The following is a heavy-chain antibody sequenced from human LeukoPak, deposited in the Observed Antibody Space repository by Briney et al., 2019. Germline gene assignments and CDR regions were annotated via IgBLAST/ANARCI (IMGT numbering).Heavy chain of an antibody. CDR2: IYPGDSDT. CDR3: ARQCSSRCLDHDAFDI. V-gene: IGHV5-51*01. CDR1: GYSFTNYW. D-gene: IGHD2-2*01. J-gene: IGHJ3*02. Sequence: GESLKISCKGSGYSFTNYWIGWVRQMPGKGLEWMGIIYPGDSDTRYSPSFQGQVTISADKSINTAYMQWSSLKASDTAMYYCARQCSSRCLDHDAFDIWGQGTMVTVSS.